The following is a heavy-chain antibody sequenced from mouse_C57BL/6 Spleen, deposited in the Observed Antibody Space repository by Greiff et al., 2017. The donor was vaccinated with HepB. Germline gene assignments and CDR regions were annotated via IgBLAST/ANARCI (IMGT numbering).Heavy chain of an antibody. V-gene: IGHV1-52*01. CDR1: GYTFTSYW. CDR3: ASGWLRRRFAY. Sequence: QVQLQQPGAELVRPGSSVKLSCKASGYTFTSYWMHWVKQRPIQGLEWIGNIDPSDSETHYNQKFKDKATLTVDKSSSTAYMQLSCLTSEDSAVYYCASGWLRRRFAYWGQGTLVTVSA. CDR2: IDPSDSET. D-gene: IGHD2-2*01. J-gene: IGHJ3*01.